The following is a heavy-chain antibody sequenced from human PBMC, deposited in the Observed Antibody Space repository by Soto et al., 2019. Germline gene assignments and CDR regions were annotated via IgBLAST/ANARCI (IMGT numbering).Heavy chain of an antibody. CDR1: GFTFSSYA. CDR3: SSSSGWSSGDFDY. D-gene: IGHD6-19*01. J-gene: IGHJ4*01. CDR2: ISGSGGST. Sequence: VQLVESGGGLVKPGGSLRLSCAASGFTFSSYAMSWVRQAPGKGLEWVSAISGSGGSTYYADSVKGRFTISRDNSKNTLYLQMNSLRAEDTAVYYCSSSSGWSSGDFDYWGQGTLVTVSS. V-gene: IGHV3-23*04.